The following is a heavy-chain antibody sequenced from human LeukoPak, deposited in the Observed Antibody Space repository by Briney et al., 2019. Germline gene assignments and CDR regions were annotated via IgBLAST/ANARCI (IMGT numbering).Heavy chain of an antibody. CDR3: AKDRRHCSGGSCGTPYYMDV. J-gene: IGHJ6*03. CDR1: GFTFSRYG. D-gene: IGHD2-15*01. Sequence: PGGSLRLSCAASGFTFSRYGMHWVRQAPGKGLEWVSAISYDGSNKYYADSVKGRFTISRDNSKNTLYVQMNSLRAEDTAVYYCAKDRRHCSGGSCGTPYYMDVWGKGTTVTISS. CDR2: ISYDGSNK. V-gene: IGHV3-30*04.